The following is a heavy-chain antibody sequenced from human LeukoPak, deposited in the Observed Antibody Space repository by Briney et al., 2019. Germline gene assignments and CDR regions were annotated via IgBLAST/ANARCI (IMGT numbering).Heavy chain of an antibody. CDR1: GFTFTNAW. Sequence: GGSLRLSCAASGFTFTNAWMTWVRQAPGRGLEWVGRIKSNADGGTTDYTAPVKGRFTISGDDSTNTLYLQMNSLKTEDTAVYYCTTASGSYFDYWGQGTLVTVSS. D-gene: IGHD1-26*01. CDR3: TTASGSYFDY. CDR2: IKSNADGGTT. V-gene: IGHV3-15*01. J-gene: IGHJ4*02.